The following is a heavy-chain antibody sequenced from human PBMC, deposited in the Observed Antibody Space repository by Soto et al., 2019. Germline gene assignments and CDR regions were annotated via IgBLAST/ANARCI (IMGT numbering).Heavy chain of an antibody. CDR3: ARNPPEVWGSYRSFYYYGMDV. J-gene: IGHJ6*02. CDR1: GGSFSGYY. D-gene: IGHD3-16*02. Sequence: SETLSLTCAVYGGSFSGYYWSWIRQPPGKWLEWIGEINHSGSTNYNPSLKSRVTISVDTSKNQFSLKLSSVTAADTAVYYCARNPPEVWGSYRSFYYYGMDVWGQGXTVTVSS. CDR2: INHSGST. V-gene: IGHV4-34*01.